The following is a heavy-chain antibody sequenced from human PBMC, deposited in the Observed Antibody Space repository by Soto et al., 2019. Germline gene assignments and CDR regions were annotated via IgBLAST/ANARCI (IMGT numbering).Heavy chain of an antibody. J-gene: IGHJ4*02. V-gene: IGHV4-39*01. CDR2: IYYSGSS. D-gene: IGHD3-16*01. CDR1: GRSITSSSHY. CDR3: AGQLGYYDF. Sequence: SETLSLTCTVSGRSITSSSHYWGWLRQPPGKGLEWIGTIYYSGSSYYNPSLKSRVTLSVDTSKNQFSLNLASVTAADTAVYFCAGQLGYYDFWGQGILVTVSS.